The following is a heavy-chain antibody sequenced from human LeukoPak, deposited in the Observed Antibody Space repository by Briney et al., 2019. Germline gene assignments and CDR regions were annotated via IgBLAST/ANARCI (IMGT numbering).Heavy chain of an antibody. CDR1: GYRFTSFG. CDR3: ARTYYDFWSGYYLPYYFDY. D-gene: IGHD3-3*01. V-gene: IGHV1-18*01. CDR2: ISAYNGNT. Sequence: ASVTVSCTASGYRFTSFGISWVRQAPGQGLEWMGWISAYNGNTNYAQKLQGRVTMTTDTSTSTAYMELRSLRSDDTAVYYCARTYYDFWSGYYLPYYFDYWGQGTLVTVSS. J-gene: IGHJ4*02.